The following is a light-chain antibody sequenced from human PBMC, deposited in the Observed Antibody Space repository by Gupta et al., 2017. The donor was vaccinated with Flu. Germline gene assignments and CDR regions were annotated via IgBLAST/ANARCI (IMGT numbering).Light chain of an antibody. J-gene: IGKJ3*01. CDR1: QSVSSSY. CDR3: QQYSHSPHT. V-gene: IGKV3-20*01. Sequence: EIVLTQSPGTLSLSPGARATLSCRASQSVSSSYLAWYQRKPGQAPRLLIYGASSRATGIPDRFSGSGSGTDFTLTISRLEPEDSAVYYCQQYSHSPHTFGPGTKVDIK. CDR2: GAS.